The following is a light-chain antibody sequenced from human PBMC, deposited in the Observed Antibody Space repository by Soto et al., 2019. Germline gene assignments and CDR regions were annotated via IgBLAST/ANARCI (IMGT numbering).Light chain of an antibody. Sequence: EIVMTQSPATLSVSPGERATLSCRASQSVATNLAWYQQKPGQPPRLLIYGASTRATGIPARFSGSGSGTDFTLTISRLEPEDFVVFYCYQYGSTPPTFGQGTKVDNK. J-gene: IGKJ1*01. CDR3: YQYGSTPPT. V-gene: IGKV3-15*01. CDR1: QSVATN. CDR2: GAS.